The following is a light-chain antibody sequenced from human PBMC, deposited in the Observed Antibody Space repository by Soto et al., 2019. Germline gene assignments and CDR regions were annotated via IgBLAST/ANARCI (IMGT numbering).Light chain of an antibody. CDR1: SSDVGGYNY. CDR3: SSYTSSSTPSWLV. J-gene: IGLJ2*01. CDR2: DVS. V-gene: IGLV2-14*01. Sequence: QSVLTQPAYVSGSPGQSITISCTGTSSDVGGYNYVSWYQQHPGKAPKLMIYDVSNRPSGVSNRFSGSKSGNTASLTISGLQAEDEADYYCSSYTSSSTPSWLVFGGGTKVTVL.